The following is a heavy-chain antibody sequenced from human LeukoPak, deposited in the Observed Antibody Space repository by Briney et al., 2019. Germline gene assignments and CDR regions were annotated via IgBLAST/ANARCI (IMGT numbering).Heavy chain of an antibody. V-gene: IGHV4-39*01. J-gene: IGHJ1*01. CDR3: ARQTVPYYDFWSGYLS. CDR1: GGSISSSSYY. D-gene: IGHD3-3*01. Sequence: SETLSLTCTVSGGSISSSSYYWGWIRQPPGKGLEWIGSIYYSGSTYYIPSLKSRVTISVDTSKNQFSLKLSSVTAADTAVYYCARQTVPYYDFWSGYLSWGQGTLVTVSS. CDR2: IYYSGST.